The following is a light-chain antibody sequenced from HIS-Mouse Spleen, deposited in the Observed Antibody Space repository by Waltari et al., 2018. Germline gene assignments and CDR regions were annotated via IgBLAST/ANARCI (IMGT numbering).Light chain of an antibody. V-gene: IGLV1-47*01. J-gene: IGLJ3*02. CDR2: RNN. CDR1: SPNIGSNY. Sequence: QSVLTQPPSASGTPGQRVTISCSGSSPNIGSNYVYWYQPLPGTAPKLLTYRNNQRPSGVPDRFSGSKSGTSASLAISGLRSEDEADYYCAAWDDSLSGPVFGGGTKLTVL. CDR3: AAWDDSLSGPV.